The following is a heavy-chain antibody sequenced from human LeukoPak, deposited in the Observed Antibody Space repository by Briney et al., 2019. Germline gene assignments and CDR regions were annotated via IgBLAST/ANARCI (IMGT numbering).Heavy chain of an antibody. D-gene: IGHD3-9*01. CDR3: ARGGRYFDWLFSPFDY. CDR2: IGSSGSTV. CDR1: GLTFSAYE. Sequence: GGSLRLSCAASGLTFSAYEMNWVRQAPGKGLEWVSYIGSSGSTVYYADSVKGRFTISRDNAKNSLYMQMESLRDEDTAIYYCARGGRYFDWLFSPFDYWGQGTLVTVSS. J-gene: IGHJ4*02. V-gene: IGHV3-48*03.